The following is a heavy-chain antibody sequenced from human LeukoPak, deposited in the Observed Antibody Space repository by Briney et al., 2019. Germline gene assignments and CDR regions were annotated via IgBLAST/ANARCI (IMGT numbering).Heavy chain of an antibody. Sequence: ASAKVSCKASGYTFTSYGISWVRQAPGQGLEWMGWISAYNGNTEYAQKLQGRVTMTTDTSTSTAYMELRSLRSDDTAVYYCARGITMIVGGDFDYWGQGTLVTVSS. D-gene: IGHD3-22*01. V-gene: IGHV1-18*01. J-gene: IGHJ4*02. CDR2: ISAYNGNT. CDR1: GYTFTSYG. CDR3: ARGITMIVGGDFDY.